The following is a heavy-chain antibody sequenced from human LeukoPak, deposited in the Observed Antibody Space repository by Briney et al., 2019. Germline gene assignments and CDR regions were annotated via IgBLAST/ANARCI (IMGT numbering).Heavy chain of an antibody. D-gene: IGHD3-22*01. V-gene: IGHV3-74*01. CDR3: ARVGYYYDSSGYSFDY. CDR2: IKTDGSST. J-gene: IGHJ4*02. Sequence: PGGSLRLSCAVSGFTFSNYWMHWVRQAPGKRLVWVSRIKTDGSSTRYADSVKGRFTISRDNAKNTLYLQMNSLRAEDTAVYYCARVGYYYDSSGYSFDYWGQGTLVTVSS. CDR1: GFTFSNYW.